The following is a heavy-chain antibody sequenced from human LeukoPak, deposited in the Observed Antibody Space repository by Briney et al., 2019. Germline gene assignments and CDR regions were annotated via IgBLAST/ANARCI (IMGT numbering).Heavy chain of an antibody. CDR1: GYSFISYW. CDR3: ARRGYSGYDFFYGMDV. D-gene: IGHD5-12*01. Sequence: GESLKISCKGSGYSFISYWIGWVRQMPGKGLEWMGIIYPGDSDTRYSPSFQGQVTISADKSISTAYLQWSSLKASDTAMYYCARRGYSGYDFFYGMDVWGQGTTVTVSS. CDR2: IYPGDSDT. J-gene: IGHJ6*02. V-gene: IGHV5-51*01.